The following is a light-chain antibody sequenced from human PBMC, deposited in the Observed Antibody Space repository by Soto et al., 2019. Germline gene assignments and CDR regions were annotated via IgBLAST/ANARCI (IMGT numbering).Light chain of an antibody. Sequence: EIVLTQSPGTLSLSPGERATLSCRASQSVTSSFLAWYQQKPGQAPRLLIYGASSRVSGIPDRLSGSGSGTDFTLTINGPEPEDFAVYYCQQYGTSQFTFGQ. CDR3: QQYGTSQFT. J-gene: IGKJ5*01. V-gene: IGKV3-20*01. CDR1: QSVTSSF. CDR2: GAS.